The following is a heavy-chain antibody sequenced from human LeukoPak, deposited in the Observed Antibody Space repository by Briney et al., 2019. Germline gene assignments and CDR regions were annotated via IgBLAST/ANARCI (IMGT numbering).Heavy chain of an antibody. CDR1: GFTFSSSW. D-gene: IGHD3-10*01. CDR2: MNQDGSRK. J-gene: IGHJ4*02. Sequence: GGSLRLSCVASGFTFSSSWMSWVRQGPGKGPEWVANMNQDGSRKYYVDPVKGRFTISRDNAKNSLFLQMNGLRDEDTAVYYCTRDSQGSGTYSTDQWGQGTLVTVSS. CDR3: TRDSQGSGTYSTDQ. V-gene: IGHV3-7*01.